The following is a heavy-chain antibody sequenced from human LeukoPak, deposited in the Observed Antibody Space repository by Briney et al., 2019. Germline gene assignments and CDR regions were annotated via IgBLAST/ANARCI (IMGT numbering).Heavy chain of an antibody. J-gene: IGHJ4*02. CDR2: INAGNGNT. V-gene: IGHV1-3*01. D-gene: IGHD3-10*01. CDR1: GYTFTSYA. CDR3: ARDQSTMVRAPGY. Sequence: GASVKVSCKASGYTFTSYAMHWVRQAPGQRLEWMGWINAGNGNTKYSQKFQGRVTITRDTSASTAYMELSSLRSEDTAVYYCARDQSTMVRAPGYWGQGTLVTVSP.